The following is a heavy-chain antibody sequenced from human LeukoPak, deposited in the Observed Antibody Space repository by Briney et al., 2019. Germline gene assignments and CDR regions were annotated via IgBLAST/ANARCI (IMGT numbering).Heavy chain of an antibody. V-gene: IGHV4-39*01. CDR1: GGSISSISYY. CDR3: ARHQYYYDSSGYSSVFDP. D-gene: IGHD3-22*01. Sequence: SETLSLTCTVSGGSISSISYYWGWIRQPPGKGLEWIGSIYYSGSTYYNPSLKSRVTISVDTSKNQFSLKLSSVTAADTAVYYCARHQYYYDSSGYSSVFDPWGQGTLVTVSS. J-gene: IGHJ5*02. CDR2: IYYSGST.